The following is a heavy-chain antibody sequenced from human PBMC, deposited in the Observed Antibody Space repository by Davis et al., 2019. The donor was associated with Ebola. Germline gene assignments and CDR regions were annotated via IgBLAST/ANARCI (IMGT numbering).Heavy chain of an antibody. D-gene: IGHD6-6*01. V-gene: IGHV3-15*01. J-gene: IGHJ6*04. CDR1: GFTFSNAW. Sequence: GESLKISCAASGFTFSNAWMSWVRQAPGKGLEWVGRIKSKTDGGTTDYAAPVKGRFTISRDDSKNTLYLQMNSLKTEDTAVYYCARGGYSSSGNYGMDVWGKGTTVTVSS. CDR3: ARGGYSSSGNYGMDV. CDR2: IKSKTDGGTT.